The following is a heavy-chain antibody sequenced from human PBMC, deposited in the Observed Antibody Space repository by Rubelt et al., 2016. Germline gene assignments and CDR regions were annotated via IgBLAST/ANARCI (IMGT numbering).Heavy chain of an antibody. J-gene: IGHJ4*02. CDR1: GGSFSGYY. CDR3: ARVTGGSSDY. D-gene: IGHD3-16*01. V-gene: IGHV4-34*01. CDR2: LNHSGST. Sequence: QVQLQQWGAGLLKPSETLSLTCAVYGGSFSGYYWSWIRQPPGKALEWIGALNHSGSTHYNPSLKSRVTISVDTSKNQSSLKLSSVTAADTAVYYCARVTGGSSDYWGQGTLVTVSS.